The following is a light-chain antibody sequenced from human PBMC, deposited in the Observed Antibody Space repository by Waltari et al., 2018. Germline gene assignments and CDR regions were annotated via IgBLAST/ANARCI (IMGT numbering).Light chain of an antibody. Sequence: ETVLTQSPATLSLSPGERATLPCRASQTVYTYLAWYQQTPGQAPRLLIYDASNRASGVPARFSGSGSGTDFTLTISSLEPEDFAVYYCLQRVSRPPWTFGQGTKVEL. J-gene: IGKJ1*01. CDR1: QTVYTY. V-gene: IGKV3-11*01. CDR2: DAS. CDR3: LQRVSRPPWT.